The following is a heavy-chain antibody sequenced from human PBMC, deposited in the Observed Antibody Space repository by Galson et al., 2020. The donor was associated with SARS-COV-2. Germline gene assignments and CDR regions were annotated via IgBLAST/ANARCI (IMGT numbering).Heavy chain of an antibody. Sequence: SQTLSLTCTVSGEAICGSPFYWGWVRQPPGKGLEWIATVYYSGTTYQNPSLRSRVTISADTSKNQFSLNLRSVTATDTAVYYCARQEMVTAGGYFDSWGQGTLVIVSS. CDR3: ARQEMVTAGGYFDS. J-gene: IGHJ4*02. D-gene: IGHD2-21*02. CDR1: GEAICGSPFY. V-gene: IGHV4-39*01. CDR2: VYYSGTT.